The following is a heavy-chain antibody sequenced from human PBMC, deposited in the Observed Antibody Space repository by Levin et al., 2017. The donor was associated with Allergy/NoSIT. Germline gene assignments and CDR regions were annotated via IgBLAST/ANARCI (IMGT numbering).Heavy chain of an antibody. Sequence: GGSLRLSCEVSGLTFDDFWMTWVRHAPGKGLEWVAHINEDGSEKDYVGSVRGRFTISRENAKKSLYLQMRRLRAEDTSAYYSASRGPGARDPDFWGRGTLVAVSS. V-gene: IGHV3-7*03. CDR2: INEDGSEK. CDR3: ASRGPGARDPDF. J-gene: IGHJ4*02. CDR1: GLTFDDFW. D-gene: IGHD3-10*01.